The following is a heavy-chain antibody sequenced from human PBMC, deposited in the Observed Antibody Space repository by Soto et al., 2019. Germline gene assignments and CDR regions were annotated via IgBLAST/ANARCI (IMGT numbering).Heavy chain of an antibody. Sequence: EESLKISCKGSGFTFTSYWIAWVRQMPGKGLEWMGIIFPDDSDTRYSPSFQGQVAISADKSISTAYLQWSSLKASDTAMYYCARKGKNSRGQYWLDPWGQGPLLTVSS. V-gene: IGHV5-51*01. CDR1: GFTFTSYW. D-gene: IGHD2-15*01. CDR3: ARKGKNSRGQYWLDP. CDR2: IFPDDSDT. J-gene: IGHJ5*02.